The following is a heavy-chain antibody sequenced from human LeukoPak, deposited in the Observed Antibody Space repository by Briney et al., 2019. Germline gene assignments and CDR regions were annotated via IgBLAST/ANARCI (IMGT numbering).Heavy chain of an antibody. CDR2: ISSSGSN. J-gene: IGHJ4*02. V-gene: IGHV4-59*01. D-gene: IGHD6-19*01. CDR3: ARDNSGWLVNFDY. Sequence: SETLSLTCTVSGGSISNSFWSWIRQPPGNGLEWIGYISSSGSNNYNPSLKSRVTISIHTSKNQFSLKLSSVTAADTAVYYCARDNSGWLVNFDYWGQGSLVTVSS. CDR1: GGSISNSF.